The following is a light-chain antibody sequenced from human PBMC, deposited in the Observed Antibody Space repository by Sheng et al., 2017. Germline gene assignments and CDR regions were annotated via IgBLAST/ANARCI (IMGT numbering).Light chain of an antibody. V-gene: IGKV3-11*01. Sequence: EIVLTQSPATLSLSPGERATLSCRASQSVDNYLAWYQQKPGQAPRLLIYGASNRATGIPARFSGSGSGSDFTLTISSLEPEDSAVYYCQQYYNWPLTFGQGTKVEIK. CDR3: QQYYNWPLT. CDR1: QSVDNY. J-gene: IGKJ1*01. CDR2: GAS.